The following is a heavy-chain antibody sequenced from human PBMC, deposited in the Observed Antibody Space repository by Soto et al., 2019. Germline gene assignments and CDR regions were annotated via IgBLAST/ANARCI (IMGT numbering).Heavy chain of an antibody. Sequence: XSGKVSCDASAYPFTSFDINWVRHATGQGLEWMGWMNPNSGNTGYAQKFQGRLTMTRDTSRSTAYMELSSLRSEDTAVYYCASERPLNTSHYSFDYWGRGTLVTVSS. CDR2: MNPNSGNT. CDR1: AYPFTSFD. D-gene: IGHD2-2*01. V-gene: IGHV1-8*01. CDR3: ASERPLNTSHYSFDY. J-gene: IGHJ4*02.